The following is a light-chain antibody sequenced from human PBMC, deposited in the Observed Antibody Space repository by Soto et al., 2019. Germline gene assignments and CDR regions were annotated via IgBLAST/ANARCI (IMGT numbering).Light chain of an antibody. Sequence: QAVVTQPPSVSGAPGQTVTITCTGSSSNLGAGYDVHWYQHLPGTAPKLLIFANVNRPSGVPDRFSGSKSGTSASLVITGLRADDDAHYYCHSSDSSLRRVFGGGTKLTVL. CDR3: HSSDSSLRRV. CDR2: ANV. J-gene: IGLJ3*02. CDR1: SSNLGAGYD. V-gene: IGLV1-40*01.